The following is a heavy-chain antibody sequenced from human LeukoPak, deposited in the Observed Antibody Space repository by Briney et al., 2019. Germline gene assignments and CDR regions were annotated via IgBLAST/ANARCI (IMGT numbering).Heavy chain of an antibody. CDR3: AREHLGYCSSTSCYRYAFDI. Sequence: ASVKVSCRASGYTFTGYYMHWVRQAPGQGLEWMGWINPNSGGTNYAQKFQGRVTMTRDTSISTAYMELSRLRSDDTAVYYCAREHLGYCSSTSCYRYAFDIWGQGTMVTVSS. J-gene: IGHJ3*02. CDR2: INPNSGGT. V-gene: IGHV1-2*02. CDR1: GYTFTGYY. D-gene: IGHD2-2*01.